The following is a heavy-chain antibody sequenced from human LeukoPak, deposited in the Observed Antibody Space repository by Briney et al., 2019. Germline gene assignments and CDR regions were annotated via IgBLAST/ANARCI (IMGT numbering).Heavy chain of an antibody. Sequence: SQTLSLTCTVSGASISSGAYYGTWIRQHPEKGLEWIGYIYYTGHTYYNPSLQSRLTMSVGASKNQFSLKISSVTAADTAVYYCAGEGRGYGFMDVWGEGTTVSVSS. J-gene: IGHJ6*03. CDR1: GASISSGAYY. CDR2: IYYTGHT. V-gene: IGHV4-31*03. D-gene: IGHD5-12*01. CDR3: AGEGRGYGFMDV.